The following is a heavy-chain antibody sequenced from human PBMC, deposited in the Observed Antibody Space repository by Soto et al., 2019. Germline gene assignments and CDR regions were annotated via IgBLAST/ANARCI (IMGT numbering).Heavy chain of an antibody. J-gene: IGHJ5*02. CDR3: ARALPVLKVVLDL. CDR2: IYTAGRT. V-gene: IGHV3-53*03. D-gene: IGHD2-2*01. CDR1: GLTVSNTY. Sequence: GGSLRLSCAASGLTVSNTYMTWVRQPPGKGLECVSVIYTAGRTNYADSVKGRFNISRDNSKNTLYLQMNSLRAEDRAVYYCARALPVLKVVLDLWGQGTPVNVSS.